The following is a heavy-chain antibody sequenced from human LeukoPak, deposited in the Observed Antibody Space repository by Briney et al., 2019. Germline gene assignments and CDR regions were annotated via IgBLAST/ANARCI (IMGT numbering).Heavy chain of an antibody. CDR1: GFTFNSYS. D-gene: IGHD1-26*01. CDR2: ISSSSSYI. J-gene: IGHJ4*02. V-gene: IGHV3-21*01. CDR3: ARVPYSGYHFDY. Sequence: PGQSLRLSCAASGFTFNSYSMNWVRQAPGNGLEWVSSISSSSSYIKYADTVIGRFTISRDNAKNSLYLQMNSLRGEDTAVYYCARVPYSGYHFDYWGQGTLVTVSS.